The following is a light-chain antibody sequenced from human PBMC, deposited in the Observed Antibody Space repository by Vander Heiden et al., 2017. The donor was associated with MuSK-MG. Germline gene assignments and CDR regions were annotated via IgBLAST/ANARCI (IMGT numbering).Light chain of an antibody. Sequence: QSALPQPASVSGSPGQSITISCTGTSSDVGGYNYVSWYQQHPDKAPKLMIYDVSNRPSGVSNRFSGSKSGNTASLTISGLQAEDEADYYCSSYTSSSTLGVFGGGTKLTVL. V-gene: IGLV2-14*03. CDR1: SSDVGGYNY. CDR2: DVS. CDR3: SSYTSSSTLGV. J-gene: IGLJ2*01.